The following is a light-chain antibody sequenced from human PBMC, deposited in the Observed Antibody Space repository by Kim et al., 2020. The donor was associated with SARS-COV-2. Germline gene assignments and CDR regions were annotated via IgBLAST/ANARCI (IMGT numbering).Light chain of an antibody. J-gene: IGKJ4*01. V-gene: IGKV3-11*01. CDR2: DAS. CDR3: QQRSNWLT. Sequence: EILLTQSPATLSLSPGERATLSCRASQSVSSYLAWYQQKPGQAPRLLIYDASNRATGIPARFSGSGSGTDFTLTISSLEPEDFAVYCCQQRSNWLTFGGGTKVDIK. CDR1: QSVSSY.